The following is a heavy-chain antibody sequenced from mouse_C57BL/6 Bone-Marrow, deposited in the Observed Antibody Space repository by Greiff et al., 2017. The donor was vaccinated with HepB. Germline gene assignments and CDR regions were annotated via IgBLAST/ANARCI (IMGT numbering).Heavy chain of an antibody. CDR3: AREVGYYDYDVAWFAY. D-gene: IGHD2-4*01. V-gene: IGHV1-55*01. CDR2: IYPGSGST. J-gene: IGHJ3*01. CDR1: GYTFTSYW. Sequence: QVQLQQPGAELVKPGASVKMSCKASGYTFTSYWITWVKQRPGQGLEWIGDIYPGSGSTNYNEKFKSKATLTVDTSSSTAYMQLSSLTSEDSAVYYCAREVGYYDYDVAWFAYWGQGTLVTVSA.